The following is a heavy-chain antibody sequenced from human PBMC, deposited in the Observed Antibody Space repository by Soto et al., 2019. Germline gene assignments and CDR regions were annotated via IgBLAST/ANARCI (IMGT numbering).Heavy chain of an antibody. D-gene: IGHD2-15*01. CDR1: GLARSTCW. Sequence: AGSLRLCCAASGLARSTCWMHWVRQVPGKGLVWVSRISSDGTYTNYADSVKGRFTISRDSARNTLFLQMNSLTGEDTAVYYCARTFVDGMAGFGPWGQGTLVTVSS. CDR3: ARTFVDGMAGFGP. V-gene: IGHV3-74*01. J-gene: IGHJ5*02. CDR2: ISSDGTYT.